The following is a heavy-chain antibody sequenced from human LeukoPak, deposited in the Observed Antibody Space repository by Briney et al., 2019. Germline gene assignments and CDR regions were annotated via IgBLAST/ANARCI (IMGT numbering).Heavy chain of an antibody. V-gene: IGHV1-46*01. CDR2: INPSGGST. J-gene: IGHJ6*02. Sequence: ASVKVSCKASGYTFTSYYMHWVRQAPGQGLEWMGIINPSGGSTSYAQKFQGRVTMTRDTSTSTVYMELSSLRSEDTAVYYCADTHCGGDCYSPYGMDVWGQGTTVTVSS. CDR1: GYTFTSYY. D-gene: IGHD2-21*02. CDR3: ADTHCGGDCYSPYGMDV.